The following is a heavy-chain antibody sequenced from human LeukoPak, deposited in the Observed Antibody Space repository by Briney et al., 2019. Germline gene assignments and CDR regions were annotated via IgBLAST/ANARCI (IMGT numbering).Heavy chain of an antibody. Sequence: GGSLRLSCAASGFTFSSYAMSWVRQAPGKGLEWVSAISGSGGSTYYADSVKGRFTISRDNSKNTLYLQMNSLRAEETAVYYCEKDRTLGYTDYWGQGTPVTVSS. CDR2: ISGSGGST. CDR3: EKDRTLGYTDY. V-gene: IGHV3-23*01. D-gene: IGHD3-16*02. J-gene: IGHJ4*02. CDR1: GFTFSSYA.